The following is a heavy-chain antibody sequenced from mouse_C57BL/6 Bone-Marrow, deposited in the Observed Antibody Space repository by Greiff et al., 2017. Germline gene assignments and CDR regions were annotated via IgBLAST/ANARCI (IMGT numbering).Heavy chain of an antibody. D-gene: IGHD1-1*01. J-gene: IGHJ1*03. Sequence: QVQLQQPGAELVKPGASVKLSCKASGYTFTSYWMQWVKQRPGQGLEWIGEIDPSDSYTNYNQKFKGKATLTVDTSSSTAYMQLSSLTSEDSAVYYCARVPYYGSSPWYFDVWGTGTTVTVSS. V-gene: IGHV1-50*01. CDR2: IDPSDSYT. CDR1: GYTFTSYW. CDR3: ARVPYYGSSPWYFDV.